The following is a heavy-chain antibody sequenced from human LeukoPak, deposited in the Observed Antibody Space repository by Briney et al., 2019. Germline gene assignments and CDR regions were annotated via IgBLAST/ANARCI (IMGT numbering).Heavy chain of an antibody. CDR1: GFTFSSYA. D-gene: IGHD2-2*01. Sequence: GGSLRLTCAASGFTFSSYAMSWVRQAPGKGLEWVSSISSSSSYIYYADSVKGRFTISRDNAKNSLYLQMNSLRAEDTAVYYCARARRSIVVVPAAVAYWGQGTLVTVSS. CDR3: ARARRSIVVVPAAVAY. V-gene: IGHV3-21*01. CDR2: ISSSSSYI. J-gene: IGHJ4*02.